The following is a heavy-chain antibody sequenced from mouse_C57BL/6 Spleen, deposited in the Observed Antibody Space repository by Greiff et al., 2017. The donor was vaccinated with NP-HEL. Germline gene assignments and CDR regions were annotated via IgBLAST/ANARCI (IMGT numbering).Heavy chain of an antibody. CDR2: IDPEDGDT. Sequence: EVMLVESGAELVRPGASVKLSCTASGFNIKDYYMHWVKQRPEQGLEWIGRIDPEDGDTEYAPKFQGKATMTADTSSNTAYLQLSSLTSEDTAVYYCTTDSSGSYYYAMDYWGQGTSVTVSS. CDR3: TTDSSGSYYYAMDY. CDR1: GFNIKDYY. D-gene: IGHD3-2*02. V-gene: IGHV14-1*01. J-gene: IGHJ4*01.